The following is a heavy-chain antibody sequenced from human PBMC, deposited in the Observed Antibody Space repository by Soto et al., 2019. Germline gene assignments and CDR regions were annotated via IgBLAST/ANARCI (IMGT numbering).Heavy chain of an antibody. CDR3: AREIHGILPGPPWVGYFDL. D-gene: IGHD3-9*01. CDR2: INDRGSS. CDR1: GGSFSGYY. V-gene: IGHV4-34*01. J-gene: IGHJ2*01. Sequence: QVQLQQWGAGPLRPLETLSLTCGASGGSFSGYYWAWIRQSPGKGLEWIGEINDRGSSNYNPSLKSRVSRSVATSKTHYSLNRRSVTAADTAVYYCAREIHGILPGPPWVGYFDLWGRGNLVTV.